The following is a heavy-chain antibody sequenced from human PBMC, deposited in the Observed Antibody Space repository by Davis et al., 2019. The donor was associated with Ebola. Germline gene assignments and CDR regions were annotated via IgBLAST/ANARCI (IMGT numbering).Heavy chain of an antibody. D-gene: IGHD6-19*01. CDR2: IYSGGST. J-gene: IGHJ6*02. Sequence: GESLKISCAASGFTVSSNYMSWVRQAPGKGLEWVSVIYSGGSTYYADSVKGRFTISRDNSKNTLYLQMNSLRAEDTAVYYCAKDRQWLVGYGMDVWGQGTTVTVSS. V-gene: IGHV3-53*01. CDR3: AKDRQWLVGYGMDV. CDR1: GFTVSSNY.